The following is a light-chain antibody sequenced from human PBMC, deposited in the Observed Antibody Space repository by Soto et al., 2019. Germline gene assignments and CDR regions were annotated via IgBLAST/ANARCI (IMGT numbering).Light chain of an antibody. CDR2: GAY. V-gene: IGKV3-20*01. CDR3: KQYGSSPLT. J-gene: IGKJ1*01. Sequence: EIVLTQSPGTLSLSPGERATLSCRASQSVSSSYLAWYQQKPGQAPRLLMYGAYSRATGIQDRFSGSGSGTDFTLTIRRLEPEDFALYYCKQYGSSPLTFGQGTKVDIK. CDR1: QSVSSSY.